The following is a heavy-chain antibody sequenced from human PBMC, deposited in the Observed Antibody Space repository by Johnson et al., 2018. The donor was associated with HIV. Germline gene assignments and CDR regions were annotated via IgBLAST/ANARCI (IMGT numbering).Heavy chain of an antibody. D-gene: IGHD6-19*01. V-gene: IGHV3-30*02. CDR2: IAHDESIT. CDR3: AKDDNLGVWYSDAFDV. Sequence: QVQLVESGGGVVQPGGSLRLSCAASGFTFADYGMHWVRQPPGKGLEWVAFIAHDESITHYTDSVKGRFPMSRDNSKNTLYLHMKSLRPEDTSIYYCAKDDNLGVWYSDAFDVWGQGTVVTVSS. J-gene: IGHJ3*01. CDR1: GFTFADYG.